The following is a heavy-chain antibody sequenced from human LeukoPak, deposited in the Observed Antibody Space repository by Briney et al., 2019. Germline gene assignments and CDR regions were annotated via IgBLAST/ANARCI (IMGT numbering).Heavy chain of an antibody. CDR1: RFTFSSYV. CDR3: AREPTYTSSWYTSCDY. D-gene: IGHD6-13*01. J-gene: IGHJ4*02. CDR2: ISTSSSYI. Sequence: GGSLRLSCAASRFTFSSYVMKWVRQVPGKGLEWVSSISTSSSYIYYADSVKGRFTISRDNAKNSLYLQMNSLRAEDTAVYYCAREPTYTSSWYTSCDYWGQGTLVTVSS. V-gene: IGHV3-21*01.